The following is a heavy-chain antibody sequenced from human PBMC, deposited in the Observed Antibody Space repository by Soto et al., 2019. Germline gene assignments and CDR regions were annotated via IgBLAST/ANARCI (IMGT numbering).Heavy chain of an antibody. Sequence: LSLTFAVYGCFLSESYWTWIRQPPGKGLEWIGEINHVGGTNYNPSLKSRVTMSVDTSQNQFSLRLISVTAADTAMYFCVRIRYQLPSSVLWLDPWGQGTPVTVS. V-gene: IGHV4-34*01. D-gene: IGHD3-16*01. CDR3: VRIRYQLPSSVLWLDP. CDR1: GCFLSESY. CDR2: INHVGGT. J-gene: IGHJ5*02.